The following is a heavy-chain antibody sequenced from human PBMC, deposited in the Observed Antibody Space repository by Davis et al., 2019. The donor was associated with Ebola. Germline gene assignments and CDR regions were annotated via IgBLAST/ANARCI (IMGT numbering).Heavy chain of an antibody. CDR2: IRSKANSYAT. CDR3: ARGGFCSGGSCRGGYYYYGMDV. CDR1: GFTFSSYA. V-gene: IGHV3-73*01. J-gene: IGHJ6*04. D-gene: IGHD2-15*01. Sequence: GESLKISCAASGFTFSSYAMHWVRQASGKGLEWVGRIRSKANSYATAYAASVKGRFTISRDESKNTAYLQMNSLKTEDTAVYYCARGGFCSGGSCRGGYYYYGMDVWGKGTTVTVAS.